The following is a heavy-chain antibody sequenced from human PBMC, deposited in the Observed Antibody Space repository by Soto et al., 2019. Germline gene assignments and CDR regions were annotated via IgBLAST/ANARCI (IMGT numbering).Heavy chain of an antibody. D-gene: IGHD2-15*01. CDR3: ASFLNCSGGSCYPAGHDY. Sequence: PSETLSLTCAVYCGSFSGYYWSWIRQPPGKGLEWIGEINHSRSTNYNPSLKSRVTISVDTSKNQFSLKLSSVTAADTAVYYCASFLNCSGGSCYPAGHDYWGQGTLVTV. J-gene: IGHJ4*02. CDR2: INHSRST. V-gene: IGHV4-34*01. CDR1: CGSFSGYY.